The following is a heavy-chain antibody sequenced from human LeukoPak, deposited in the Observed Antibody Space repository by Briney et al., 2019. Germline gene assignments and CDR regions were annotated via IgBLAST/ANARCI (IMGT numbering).Heavy chain of an antibody. D-gene: IGHD1-26*01. Sequence: SETLSLTCTVSGGSISSYYWSWIRQPPGKGLEWIGYIYYSGSTNYNPSLKSRVTISVDTSKNQFSLKLSSVTAADTAVYYFARESLDAFDIWGQGTMVTVSS. J-gene: IGHJ3*02. CDR2: IYYSGST. V-gene: IGHV4-59*01. CDR3: ARESLDAFDI. CDR1: GGSISSYY.